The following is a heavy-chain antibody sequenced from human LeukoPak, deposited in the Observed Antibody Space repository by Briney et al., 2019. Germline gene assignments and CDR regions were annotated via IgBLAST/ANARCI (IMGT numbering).Heavy chain of an antibody. CDR2: ICGSGGCT. D-gene: IGHD6-19*01. V-gene: IGHV3-23*01. CDR3: AKTTVGYSSGRYPGWPADC. CDR1: GFSFNTYA. J-gene: IGHJ4*02. Sequence: GGSLSLSCEASGFSFNTYAIYWVRPAPGKGLEWVSGICGSGGCTYYADSVKGRFTISRDNSKNTVYLQMNSLTADDTAVYYCAKTTVGYSSGRYPGWPADCWGQGTLVTVSS.